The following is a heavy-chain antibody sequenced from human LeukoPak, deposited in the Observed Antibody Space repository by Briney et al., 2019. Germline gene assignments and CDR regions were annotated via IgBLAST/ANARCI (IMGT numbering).Heavy chain of an antibody. CDR2: IYYSGST. J-gene: IGHJ6*03. D-gene: IGHD5-18*01. CDR3: ARVVDTAMVYYYYYMDV. V-gene: IGHV4-59*11. CDR1: GGSISSHY. Sequence: SETLSLTCTVPGGSISSHYWSWIRQPPGKGLEWIGYIYYSGSTNYNPSLKSRVTISVDTSKNQFSLKLSSVTAADTAVYYCARVVDTAMVYYYYYMDVWGKGTTVTVSS.